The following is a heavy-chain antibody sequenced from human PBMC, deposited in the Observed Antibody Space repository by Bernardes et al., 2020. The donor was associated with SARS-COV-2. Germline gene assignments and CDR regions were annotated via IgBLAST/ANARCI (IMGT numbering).Heavy chain of an antibody. J-gene: IGHJ1*01. CDR2: NSPYNGNT. D-gene: IGHD3-22*01. CDR1: GYTFPTFG. Sequence: ASVTVSCQASGYTFPTFGLSWVRQAPGQGLDWMGWNSPYNGNTEYAQKLQGRVTMTTDTSTSTVYMELRSLRPDDTALYYCARVLYHDSSGYYSQWGQGTLATVS. CDR3: ARVLYHDSSGYYSQ. V-gene: IGHV1-18*01.